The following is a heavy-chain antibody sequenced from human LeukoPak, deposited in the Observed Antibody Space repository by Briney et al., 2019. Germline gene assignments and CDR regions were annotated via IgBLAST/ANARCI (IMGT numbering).Heavy chain of an antibody. Sequence: GGSLRLSCAASGFTVSNNDMSWVRQAPGNGLEWVSVIYTGGITDYAASVKGRFTISSNNSKHTLYLQMNSLRDEDTAVYYCARGDYDGSGSLNYWGQGTLVTVSS. D-gene: IGHD3-22*01. CDR3: ARGDYDGSGSLNY. CDR1: GFTVSNND. V-gene: IGHV3-53*04. CDR2: IYTGGIT. J-gene: IGHJ4*02.